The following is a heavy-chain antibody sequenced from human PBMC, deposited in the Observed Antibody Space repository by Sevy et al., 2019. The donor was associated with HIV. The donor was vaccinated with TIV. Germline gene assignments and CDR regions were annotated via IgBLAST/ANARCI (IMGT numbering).Heavy chain of an antibody. CDR3: ARGPAAEGGDY. J-gene: IGHJ4*02. CDR2: ISSSSSTI. Sequence: GGSLRLSCAASVFTFSSYSMNWVRQAPGKGLEWVSYISSSSSTIYYADSVKGRFTISRDNAKNSLYLQMNSLRAEDTAVYYCARGPAAEGGDYWGQGTLVTVSS. CDR1: VFTFSSYS. V-gene: IGHV3-48*01. D-gene: IGHD2-2*01.